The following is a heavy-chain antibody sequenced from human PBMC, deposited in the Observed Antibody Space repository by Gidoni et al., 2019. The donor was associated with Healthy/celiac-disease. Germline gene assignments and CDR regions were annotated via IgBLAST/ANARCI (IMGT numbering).Heavy chain of an antibody. CDR1: GFTFDDYA. J-gene: IGHJ6*02. CDR3: AKDGGWIRFPYYYYGMDV. V-gene: IGHV3-9*01. CDR2: ISWKRGSI. Sequence: EVQLVESGGGLVQPGRSLRLSCAASGFTFDDYAMHWVRQGPGKGLEWGSGISWKRGSIGYAESVKGRFTISRDNAKNSLYLQMNSLRAEETALYYCAKDGGWIRFPYYYYGMDVWGQGTTGTVSS. D-gene: IGHD5-12*01.